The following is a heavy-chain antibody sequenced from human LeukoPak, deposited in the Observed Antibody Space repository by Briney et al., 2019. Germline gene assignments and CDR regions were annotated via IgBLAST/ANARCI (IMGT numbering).Heavy chain of an antibody. CDR3: ARHDSEYSGYQLDI. Sequence: SETLSLTCAVSGGSISSGGYSWSWIRQPPGKGLEWIGYIHYSGSTDYNPSLKSRVTISVDMSKNQFSLKLSSVTAADTAVYYCARHDSEYSGYQLDIWGQGTMVTVSS. CDR1: GGSISSGGYS. D-gene: IGHD5-12*01. CDR2: IHYSGST. J-gene: IGHJ3*02. V-gene: IGHV4-61*08.